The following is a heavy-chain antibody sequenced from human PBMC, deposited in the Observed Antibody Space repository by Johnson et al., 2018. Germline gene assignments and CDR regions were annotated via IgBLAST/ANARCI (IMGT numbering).Heavy chain of an antibody. CDR1: GFTFSSYA. CDR3: ARERDYYVSSGYYSEYFQH. J-gene: IGHJ1*01. V-gene: IGHV3-30-3*01. CDR2: ISYDGSNK. Sequence: QVQLVESGGGVVQPGRSLRLSCAASGFTFSSYAMHWVRQAPGKGLEWVAVISYDGSNKYYADSVKGRFTISGDNSKNTLYLQMNSLRAEDTAVYYCARERDYYVSSGYYSEYFQHWGQGTLVTVSS. D-gene: IGHD3-22*01.